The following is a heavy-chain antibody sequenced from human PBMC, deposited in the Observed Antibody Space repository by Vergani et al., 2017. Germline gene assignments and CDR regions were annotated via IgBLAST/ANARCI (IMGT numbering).Heavy chain of an antibody. D-gene: IGHD2-2*01. CDR1: GFTVSTDY. V-gene: IGHV3-66*04. J-gene: IGHJ5*02. CDR2: LYRGAFT. Sequence: EVQLVESGGGLVQPGGSLTLSCAASGFTVSTDYFSWVRQAPGKGLEWVSILYRGAFTSYTDSVKGRFTISRDNSKNTLYLQMNSLSAEDTAVYYCSRHGGITTSCYYCGYWFDPWGQGTLVTVSS. CDR3: SRHGGITTSCYYCGYWFDP.